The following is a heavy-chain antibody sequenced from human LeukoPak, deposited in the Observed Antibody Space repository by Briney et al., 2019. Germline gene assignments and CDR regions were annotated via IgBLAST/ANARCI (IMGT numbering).Heavy chain of an antibody. D-gene: IGHD3-22*01. CDR3: ARGIYYYDSSGYPH. J-gene: IGHJ4*02. CDR2: FNPSGGST. Sequence: ASVKVSCKASGYTFTSYYMHWVRQAPGQGLEWMGVFNPSGGSTSYAQKLQGRVTMTRDTSTRTVYMELRSLRSDDTAVYYCARGIYYYDSSGYPHWGQGTLVTVSS. V-gene: IGHV1-46*01. CDR1: GYTFTSYY.